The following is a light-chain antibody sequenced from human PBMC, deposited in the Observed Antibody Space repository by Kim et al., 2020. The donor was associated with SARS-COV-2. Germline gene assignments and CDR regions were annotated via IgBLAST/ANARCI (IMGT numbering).Light chain of an antibody. Sequence: QPVLTQSPSASASLGASVKLTCTLSSGHSSYAIAWHQQQPEKGPRYLMKLNSDGSHSKGDGIPDRFSGSSSWAERYLTISSLQSEDEADYYCQTWGTVVFGGGTQLTVL. CDR3: QTWGTVV. CDR1: SGHSSYA. V-gene: IGLV4-69*01. CDR2: LNSDGSH. J-gene: IGLJ2*01.